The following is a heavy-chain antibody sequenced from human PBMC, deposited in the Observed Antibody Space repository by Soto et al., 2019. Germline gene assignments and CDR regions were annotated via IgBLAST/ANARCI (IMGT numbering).Heavy chain of an antibody. V-gene: IGHV4-34*01. D-gene: IGHD2-21*02. CDR2: INHSGST. CDR3: ARDAGDDCGGDCRYYYYGMDV. CDR1: GGSFSGYY. Sequence: SETLSLTCAVYGGSFSGYYWSWIRQPPGKGLEWIGEINHSGSTNYNPSLKSRVTISVDTSKNQFSLKLSSVTAADTAVYYCARDAGDDCGGDCRYYYYGMDVWGQGTTVTVSS. J-gene: IGHJ6*02.